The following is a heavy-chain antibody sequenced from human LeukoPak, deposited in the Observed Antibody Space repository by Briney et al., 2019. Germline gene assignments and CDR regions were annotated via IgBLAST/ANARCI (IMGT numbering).Heavy chain of an antibody. CDR1: GFSFSIYS. CDR2: ISSSSSYI. V-gene: IGHV3-21*01. J-gene: IGHJ4*02. D-gene: IGHD3-22*01. Sequence: GGSLRLSCAASGFSFSIYSMNWVRQAPGKGLEWVSSISSSSSYIYYADSVKGRFPISRDNAKNSLYLQMNSLRAEDTAVYYCARVRAYDSSGYVLAYWGQGTLVTVSS. CDR3: ARVRAYDSSGYVLAY.